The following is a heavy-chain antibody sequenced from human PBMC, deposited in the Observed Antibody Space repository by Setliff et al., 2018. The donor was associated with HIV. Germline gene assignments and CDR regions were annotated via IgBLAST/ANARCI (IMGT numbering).Heavy chain of an antibody. J-gene: IGHJ6*03. CDR3: ARHRDPPGTSWIYYYYYMDL. V-gene: IGHV4-39*01. D-gene: IGHD6-13*01. Sequence: PSETLSLTCTVSGGSISSSSYYWGWIRQPPGKGLEWIGSIYYSGSTYYNPSLKSRVTISVDTSKNQFSLKLSSVTAADTAVYYCARHRDPPGTSWIYYYYYMDLWGAGTTVTVSS. CDR1: GGSISSSSYY. CDR2: IYYSGST.